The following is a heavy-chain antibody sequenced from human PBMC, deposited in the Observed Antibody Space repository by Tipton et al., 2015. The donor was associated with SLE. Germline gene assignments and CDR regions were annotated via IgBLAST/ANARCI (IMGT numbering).Heavy chain of an antibody. J-gene: IGHJ3*02. D-gene: IGHD5-12*01. CDR1: GESFSDYY. CDR2: INHRGSI. CDR3: ARDWAYSGYGSGVGVFHI. V-gene: IGHV4-34*01. Sequence: TLSLTCAVYGESFSDYYWSWIRQAPGKGLEWIGEINHRGSINYNPSLKSRVTISLDTSKNQFYLRLNSVTAADTAVYYCARDWAYSGYGSGVGVFHIWGQGTIVTVSS.